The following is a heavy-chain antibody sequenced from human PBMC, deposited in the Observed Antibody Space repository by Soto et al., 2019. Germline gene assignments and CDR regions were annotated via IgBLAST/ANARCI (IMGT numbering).Heavy chain of an antibody. D-gene: IGHD1-20*01. CDR3: ARATYNWNHEY. CDR2: XXFXGXXX. CDR1: GFPLGKYG. Sequence: GGAPGLSCAVSGFPLGKYGMNWVRQAPGKGLXWVSXXXFXGXXXYXXXXVKGRFTISRDNARNSLYLQMNRLGVDDTALYFCARATYNWNHEYWGQGTQVTVSS. J-gene: IGHJ4*02. V-gene: IGHV3-21*01.